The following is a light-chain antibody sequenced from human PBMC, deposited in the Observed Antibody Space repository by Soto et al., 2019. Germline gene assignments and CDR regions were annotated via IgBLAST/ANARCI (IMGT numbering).Light chain of an antibody. J-gene: IGLJ2*01. CDR2: QDS. Sequence: SYELTQPPSVSVSPGQTASITCSGDKLGDKYACWYQQKPGQSPVLVIYQDSKRPSGIPERFSGSNSGNTATLTISGTQAMDEADYYCPAWDSSAVVFGGGTTVTVL. V-gene: IGLV3-1*01. CDR3: PAWDSSAVV. CDR1: KLGDKY.